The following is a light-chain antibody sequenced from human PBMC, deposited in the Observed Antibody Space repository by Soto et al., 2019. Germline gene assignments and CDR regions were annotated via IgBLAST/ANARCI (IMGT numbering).Light chain of an antibody. J-gene: IGLJ2*01. Sequence: QSALTQPASVSGSPGQSITISCTGTTSDVGSYNLVSWYQQHPGKAPKLMIYEGTKRPSGISNRFSGSKSGNTASLTISGLQAEDEADYYCCSYAGSNNLHVVFGGGTKVTVL. V-gene: IGLV2-23*01. CDR2: EGT. CDR3: CSYAGSNNLHVV. CDR1: TSDVGSYNL.